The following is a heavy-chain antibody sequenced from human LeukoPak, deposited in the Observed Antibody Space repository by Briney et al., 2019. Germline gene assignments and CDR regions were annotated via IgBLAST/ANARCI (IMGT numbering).Heavy chain of an antibody. CDR3: VRDLRFIGGSDWFDP. V-gene: IGHV3-21*01. CDR2: VSYSGTYT. J-gene: IGHJ5*02. Sequence: GGSLRLSCEASGFLFSDYTMNWVRQAPGKGLEWVSSVSYSGTYTFYADSVTGRFTISRDNAKNSLYLQMDNLRVDDSALYYCVRDLRFIGGSDWFDPWGQGTQAIVSS. D-gene: IGHD3-3*01. CDR1: GFLFSDYT.